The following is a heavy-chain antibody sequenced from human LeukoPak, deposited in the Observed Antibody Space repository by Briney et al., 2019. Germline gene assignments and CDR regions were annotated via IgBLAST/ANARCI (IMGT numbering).Heavy chain of an antibody. CDR3: AREVALNWFDP. CDR2: ISSSSSTI. V-gene: IGHV3-48*01. CDR1: GFTFSSYS. Sequence: GGSLRLSCAASGFTFSSYSMNWVRQAPGKGLEWVSYISSSSSTIYYADSVKGRFTISRDNAKNSLYLQMNSLRAEDTAVYYCAREVALNWFDPWGQGTLVTVSS. J-gene: IGHJ5*02.